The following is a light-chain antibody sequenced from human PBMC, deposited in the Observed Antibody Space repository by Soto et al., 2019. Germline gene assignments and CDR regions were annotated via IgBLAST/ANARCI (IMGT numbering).Light chain of an antibody. CDR2: LNSDGRH. V-gene: IGLV4-69*01. CDR3: QTWGTGILV. J-gene: IGLJ2*01. Sequence: QPVLTQSPSASASLGASVKLTCTLSSRHSSYAIAWHQQQPEKGPRYLMKLNSDGRHTKGDGIPDRFSGSSSGTERYLTISSLQSEDEADYYCQTWGTGILVFGGGTKLIVL. CDR1: SRHSSYA.